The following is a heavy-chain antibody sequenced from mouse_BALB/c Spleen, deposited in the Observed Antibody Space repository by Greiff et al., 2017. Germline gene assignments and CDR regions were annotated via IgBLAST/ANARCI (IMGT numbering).Heavy chain of an antibody. CDR3: ARYYYCYGLYFDY. Sequence: VQLQQSGPGLVQPSQSLSITCTVSGFSLSSYGVHWVRQSPGKGLEWLGVIWSGGSTDYNAAFISRLSISKDNSKSQVFFKMNSLQADDTAIYYCARYYYCYGLYFDYWGQGTTLTVSS. V-gene: IGHV2-4-1*01. J-gene: IGHJ2*01. CDR1: GFSLSSYG. D-gene: IGHD1-2*01. CDR2: IWSGGST.